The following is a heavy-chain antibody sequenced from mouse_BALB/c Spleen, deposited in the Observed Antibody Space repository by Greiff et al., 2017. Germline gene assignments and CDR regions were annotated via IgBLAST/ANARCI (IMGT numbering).Heavy chain of an antibody. CDR2: IYPYNGGT. J-gene: IGHJ3*01. D-gene: IGHD1-1*01. V-gene: IGHV1S29*02. CDR1: GYTFTDYN. CDR3: ARGGFYYYGFAY. Sequence: VHVKQSGPELVKPGASVKISCKASGYTFTDYNMHWVKQSHGKSLEWIGYIYPYNGGTGYNQKFKSKATLTVDNSSSTAYMELRSLTSEDSAVYYCARGGFYYYGFAYWCQGTLVTVSA.